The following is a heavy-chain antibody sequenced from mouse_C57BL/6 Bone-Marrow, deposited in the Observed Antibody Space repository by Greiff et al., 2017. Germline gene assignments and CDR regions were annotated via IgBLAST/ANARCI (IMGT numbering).Heavy chain of an antibody. CDR2: IDPSDSYT. J-gene: IGHJ3*01. V-gene: IGHV1-69*01. Sequence: LQQPGAELVMPGASVKLSCKASGYTFTSYWMHWVKQRPGQGLEWIGEIDPSDSYTNYNQKFKGKSTLTVDKSSSTAYMQLSSLTSEDSAVYYCAREQMNYVGFAYWGQGTLVTVSA. CDR1: GYTFTSYW. CDR3: AREQMNYVGFAY. D-gene: IGHD1-1*01.